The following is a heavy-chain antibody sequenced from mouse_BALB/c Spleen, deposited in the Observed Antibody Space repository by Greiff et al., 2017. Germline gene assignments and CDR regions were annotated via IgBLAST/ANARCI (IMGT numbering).Heavy chain of an antibody. Sequence: EVKVEESGGGLVQPKGSLKLSCAASGFTFNTYAMNWVRQAPGKGLEWVARIRSKSNNYATYYADSVKDRFTISRDDSQSMLYLQMNNLKTEDTAMYYCVRHNPGRHAMDYWGQGTSVTVSS. CDR2: IRSKSNNYAT. J-gene: IGHJ4*01. D-gene: IGHD1-3*01. V-gene: IGHV10-1*02. CDR1: GFTFNTYA. CDR3: VRHNPGRHAMDY.